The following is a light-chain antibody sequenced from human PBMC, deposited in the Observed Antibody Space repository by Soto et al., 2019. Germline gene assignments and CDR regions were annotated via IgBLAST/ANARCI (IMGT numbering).Light chain of an antibody. Sequence: DIPMTQSPATLSASVGDRVTITCRASRSISSWLAWYQQKPGKAPRLLIYDASSLESGVPSRFRGSGSGTELTLTISSLKPDDFATYYCQQYNSYSWTFGQGTKVDIK. CDR2: DAS. J-gene: IGKJ1*01. CDR1: RSISSW. CDR3: QQYNSYSWT. V-gene: IGKV1-5*01.